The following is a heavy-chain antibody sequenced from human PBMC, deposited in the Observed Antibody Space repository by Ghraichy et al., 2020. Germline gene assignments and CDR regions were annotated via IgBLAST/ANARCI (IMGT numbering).Heavy chain of an antibody. CDR3: ARHPAGVLVARGWFDS. J-gene: IGHJ5*01. CDR1: GGSLNSRSHY. Sequence: SETLSLTCSVTGGSLNSRSHYWGWIRQSPGKRLEWIGSIYYNGNTYSNPSLKSRLTLSVDTSTNHFSLNLNSVTAADTAVYYCARHPAGVLVARGWFDSWGQGTLVTVSS. CDR2: IYYNGNT. V-gene: IGHV4-39*01. D-gene: IGHD3-10*01.